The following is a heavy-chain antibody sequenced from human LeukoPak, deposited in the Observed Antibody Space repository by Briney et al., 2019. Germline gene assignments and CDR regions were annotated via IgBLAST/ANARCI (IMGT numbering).Heavy chain of an antibody. CDR1: GFTFTNYW. D-gene: IGHD3-10*01. CDR2: ISQDGSQR. Sequence: GGSLRLSCATSGFTFTNYWMTCFRQAPGKGLEWLAAISQDGSQRFYLDSLKGRFTSSRDNAKNSLYLQMNSLRAEDTAVYYCARELDGSGSFLDYWGQGTLVTVSS. V-gene: IGHV3-7*01. CDR3: ARELDGSGSFLDY. J-gene: IGHJ4*02.